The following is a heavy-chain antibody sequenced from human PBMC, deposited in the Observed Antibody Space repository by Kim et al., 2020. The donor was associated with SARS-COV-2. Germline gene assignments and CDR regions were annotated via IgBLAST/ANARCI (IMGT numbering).Heavy chain of an antibody. CDR1: GFTFSSYA. CDR2: ISYDGSNK. V-gene: IGHV3-30-3*01. Sequence: GGSLRLSCAASGFTFSSYAMHWVRQAPGKGLEWVAVISYDGSNKYYADSVKGRFTISRDNSKNTLYLQMNSLRAEDTAVYYCARSSGDYAGSEVDYWGQG. J-gene: IGHJ4*02. CDR3: ARSSGDYAGSEVDY. D-gene: IGHD4-17*01.